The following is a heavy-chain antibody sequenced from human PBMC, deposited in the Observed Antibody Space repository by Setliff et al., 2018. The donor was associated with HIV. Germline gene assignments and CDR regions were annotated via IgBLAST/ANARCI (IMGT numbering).Heavy chain of an antibody. CDR2: IYSDGRT. Sequence: GGSLRLSCAASGFTVSDTHMTWVRQAPGKGLEWVSFIYSDGRTYYGESVKGRFTISRDDSKNTLYLQMHSLRVEDTAAYYCAKGVKWYDPWGQGTKVTVSS. CDR1: GFTVSDTH. J-gene: IGHJ5*02. CDR3: AKGVKWYDP. D-gene: IGHD3-16*01. V-gene: IGHV3-53*01.